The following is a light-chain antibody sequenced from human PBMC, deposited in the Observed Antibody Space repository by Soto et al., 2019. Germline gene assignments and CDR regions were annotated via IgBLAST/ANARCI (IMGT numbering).Light chain of an antibody. J-gene: IGLJ1*01. Sequence: QSALTQPASVSGSPGQSITISCTGTSSDIGSYVSWYQQHTDKAPKLMIYEGSKRPSGVSNRFSGSKSGNTASLTISVLQAEDEADYYCCSFADSSPDVFGTGTKVTVL. V-gene: IGLV2-23*01. CDR1: SSDIGSY. CDR3: CSFADSSPDV. CDR2: EGS.